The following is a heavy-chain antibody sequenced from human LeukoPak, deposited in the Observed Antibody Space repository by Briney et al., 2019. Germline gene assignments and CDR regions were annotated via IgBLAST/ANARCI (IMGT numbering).Heavy chain of an antibody. V-gene: IGHV3-21*04. Sequence: GGSLRLSCAASGFTFSSYSMNWVRQAPGKGLEWVSSISSSSSYIYYADSVKGRFTISRDNAKNSLYLQMNSLRAEDTAVYYCASLDYYDSSGYRSSPDAFDIWGQGTMVTVSS. J-gene: IGHJ3*02. D-gene: IGHD3-22*01. CDR3: ASLDYYDSSGYRSSPDAFDI. CDR2: ISSSSSYI. CDR1: GFTFSSYS.